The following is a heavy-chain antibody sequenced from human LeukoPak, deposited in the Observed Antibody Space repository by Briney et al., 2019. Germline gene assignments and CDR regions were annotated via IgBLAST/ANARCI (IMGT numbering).Heavy chain of an antibody. CDR1: GFTFSSFE. CDR2: ISSGGTTM. V-gene: IGHV3-48*03. J-gene: IGHJ4*02. Sequence: PGGSLRLSCAASGFTFSSFEMNWVRQAPGKGLEWVSYISSGGTTMYYADSVKGRFTISRDNSKNTLFLQMNSLRAEDTAVYHCAKLGGKYSYSYYFDYWGQGTLVTVSS. CDR3: AKLGGKYSYSYYFDY. D-gene: IGHD5-18*01.